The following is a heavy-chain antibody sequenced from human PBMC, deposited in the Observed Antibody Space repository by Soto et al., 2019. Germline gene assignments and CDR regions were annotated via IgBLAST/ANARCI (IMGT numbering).Heavy chain of an antibody. V-gene: IGHV1-69*13. CDR1: GYTFTSYG. Sequence: GASVKVSCKASGYTFTSYGISWVRQAPGQGLEWMGGIIPIFGTANYAQKFQGRVTITADESTSTAYMELSSLRSEDTAVYYCARGPPSRYLGEVPYYFDYWGQGTLVTVSS. J-gene: IGHJ4*02. CDR3: ARGPPSRYLGEVPYYFDY. D-gene: IGHD3-16*01. CDR2: IIPIFGTA.